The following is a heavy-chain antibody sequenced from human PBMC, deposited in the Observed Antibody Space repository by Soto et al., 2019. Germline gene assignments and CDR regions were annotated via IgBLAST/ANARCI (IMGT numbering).Heavy chain of an antibody. Sequence: PGGSLRVSCAASGFSFCRAAMNWVRQAPGKGLEWVSIISGSDSRTYYADSVKGRFTISRDNSKNTLYLDMNSLRAEDTAVYYCAKSLDIHYKNWFDPWGQGTLVTVSS. V-gene: IGHV3-23*01. J-gene: IGHJ5*02. D-gene: IGHD4-4*01. CDR3: AKSLDIHYKNWFDP. CDR2: ISGSDSRT. CDR1: GFSFCRAA.